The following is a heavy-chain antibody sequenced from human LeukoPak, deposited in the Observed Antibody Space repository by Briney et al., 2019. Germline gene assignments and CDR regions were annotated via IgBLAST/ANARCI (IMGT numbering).Heavy chain of an antibody. CDR3: ARGVGGSGWYGYYYYGMDV. J-gene: IGHJ6*02. D-gene: IGHD6-19*01. CDR2: INHSGST. V-gene: IGHV4-34*01. CDR1: GGSFSGYY. Sequence: SETLSLTCAVYGGSFSGYYWSWIRQPPGKGLEWIGEINHSGSTNYNPSLKSRVTISVDTSKNQFSLKLSSVTAADTAVYYCARGVGGSGWYGYYYYGMDVWGQGTTVTVS.